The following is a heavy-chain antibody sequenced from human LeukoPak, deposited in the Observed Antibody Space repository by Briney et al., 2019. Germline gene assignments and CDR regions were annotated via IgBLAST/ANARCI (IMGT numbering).Heavy chain of an antibody. J-gene: IGHJ4*02. D-gene: IGHD5-24*01. CDR1: GGSISSYY. V-gene: IGHV4-59*01. Sequence: SETLSLTCTVSGGSISSYYWSWIRQPPGKGLEWIGYIYYSGSTNYNPSLKSRVTISVDTSKNQFSLKLSSVIAADTAVYYCARKVATTPYYFDYWGQGTLVTVSS. CDR2: IYYSGST. CDR3: ARKVATTPYYFDY.